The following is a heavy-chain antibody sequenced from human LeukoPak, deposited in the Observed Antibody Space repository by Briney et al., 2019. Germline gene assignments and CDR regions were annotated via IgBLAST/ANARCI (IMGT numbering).Heavy chain of an antibody. CDR2: ISAYNGNT. CDR3: ARGSYDYVWGSYREYYFDY. V-gene: IGHV1-18*01. J-gene: IGHJ4*02. D-gene: IGHD3-16*02. Sequence: ASVKVSCKASGYTFTSYGISWVRQAPGQGLEWMGWISAYNGNTNYAQKLQGRVTMTTDTSTSTAYMELRSLRSDDTAVYYCARGSYDYVWGSYREYYFDYWGQGTLVTVSS. CDR1: GYTFTSYG.